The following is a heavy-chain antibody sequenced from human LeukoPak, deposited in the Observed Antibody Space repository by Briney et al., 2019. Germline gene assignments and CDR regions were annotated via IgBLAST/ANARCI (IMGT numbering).Heavy chain of an antibody. J-gene: IGHJ3*02. V-gene: IGHV1-24*01. CDR2: FDPEDGET. Sequence: VASVKVSCTVSGYTLTELSMHWVRQAPGKGLEWMGGFDPEDGETIYAQKFQGRVTMTEDTSTDTAYMELSSLRSEDTAVYYCATGAHIESAFDIWGQGTVVTVSS. CDR3: ATGAHIESAFDI. CDR1: GYTLTELS.